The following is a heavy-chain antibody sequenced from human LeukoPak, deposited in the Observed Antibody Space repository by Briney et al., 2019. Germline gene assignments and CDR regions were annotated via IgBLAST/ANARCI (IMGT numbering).Heavy chain of an antibody. V-gene: IGHV3-23*01. D-gene: IGHD5-18*01. J-gene: IGHJ6*02. CDR3: ARDPGQLWFNYYYYYGMDV. CDR1: GFTFSSYA. CDR2: LTSGGST. Sequence: GGSLRLSCEASGFTFSSYAISWVRQAPGKGLEWVSALTSGGSTFYADSVKGRFTISRDNSKNTLSLQMNSLRDEDTAVYYCARDPGQLWFNYYYYYGMDVWGQGTTVTVSS.